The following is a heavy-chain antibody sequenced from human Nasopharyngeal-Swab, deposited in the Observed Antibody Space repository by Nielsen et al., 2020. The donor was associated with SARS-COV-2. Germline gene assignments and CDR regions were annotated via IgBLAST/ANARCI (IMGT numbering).Heavy chain of an antibody. J-gene: IGHJ4*02. CDR1: GFTFENYS. V-gene: IGHV3-9*01. D-gene: IGHD4-11*01. CDR3: ARGTADFTNPSFDF. Sequence: SLKISCAASGFTFENYSMHWVRQAPGKGLEWVSCINWNSGRKGYADSVKGRFTISRDNAKHSLYLQMDSLRTEDTALYYCARGTADFTNPSFDFWGQGNLVTVSS. CDR2: INWNSGRK.